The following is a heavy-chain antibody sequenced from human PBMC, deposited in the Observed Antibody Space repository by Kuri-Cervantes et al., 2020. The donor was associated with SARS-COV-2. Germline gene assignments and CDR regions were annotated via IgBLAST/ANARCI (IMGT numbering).Heavy chain of an antibody. D-gene: IGHD3-10*01. CDR3: ARTNRGRYYYYYGMDV. Sequence: SETLSLTCAVYGGSFSGYYWSWIRQPPGKGLEWIGEISHSGSTNYNPSLKSRVTISVDTSKNQFSLKLSSVTAADTAVYYCARTNRGRYYYYYGMDVWGQGTTVTVSS. V-gene: IGHV4-34*01. CDR1: GGSFSGYY. J-gene: IGHJ6*02. CDR2: ISHSGST.